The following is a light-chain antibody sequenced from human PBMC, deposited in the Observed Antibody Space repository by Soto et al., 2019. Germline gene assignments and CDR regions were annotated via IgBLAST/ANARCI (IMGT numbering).Light chain of an antibody. V-gene: IGKV3-20*01. CDR2: GAS. CDR3: QQYGSSPRIT. CDR1: QSVSSSY. J-gene: IGKJ5*01. Sequence: EIVLTQSPGTLSVSPGERATLSCRASQSVSSSYLAWYQQKPGQAPRLLIYGASSRATGIPDRFSGSGSGTDFTLTISRLEPEDFAVYYCQQYGSSPRITFGEGTRLETK.